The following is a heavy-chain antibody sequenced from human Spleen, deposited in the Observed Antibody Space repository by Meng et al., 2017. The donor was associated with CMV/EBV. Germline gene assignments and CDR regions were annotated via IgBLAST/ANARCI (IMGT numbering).Heavy chain of an antibody. Sequence: GGSLRLSCAASGFTFSSYAMSWVRQAPGKGLEWVSGISGSGAKTHYADSVKGRFTISRDNSKNTPFLQMNSLRAEDTAVYYCAKDIRNSWGNNYYYYDMDVWGQGTTVTVSS. J-gene: IGHJ6*02. V-gene: IGHV3-23*01. CDR3: AKDIRNSWGNNYYYYDMDV. D-gene: IGHD6-13*01. CDR1: GFTFSSYA. CDR2: ISGSGAKT.